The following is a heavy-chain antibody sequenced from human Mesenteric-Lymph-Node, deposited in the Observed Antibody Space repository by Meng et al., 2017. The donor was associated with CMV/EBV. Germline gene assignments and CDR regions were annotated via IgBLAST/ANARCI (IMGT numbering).Heavy chain of an antibody. D-gene: IGHD3-10*01. CDR3: VRDVAPGWFNP. V-gene: IGHV3-30*02. J-gene: IGHJ5*02. CDR1: GFTFDSYG. CDR2: MWYDENQE. Sequence: GGSLRLSCVASGFTFDSYGMHWVRQAPGKGLEWVAFMWYDENQEEYADSAKGRFTISRDNSKNTVDLQMNNLRVEDTAVYYCVRDVAPGWFNPWGQGTLVTVSS.